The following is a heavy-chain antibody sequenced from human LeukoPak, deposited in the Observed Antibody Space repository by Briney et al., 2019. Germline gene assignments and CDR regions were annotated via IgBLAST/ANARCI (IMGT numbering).Heavy chain of an antibody. CDR1: GFTFSSYS. J-gene: IGHJ4*02. V-gene: IGHV3-21*01. CDR2: ISSSSSYI. D-gene: IGHD5-12*01. CDR3: AREGGGLGTYFDY. Sequence: GGSLRLSCAASGFTFSSYSMNWVRQAPGKSLEWVSSISSSSSYIYYADSAKGRFTISRDNAKNSLYLQMNSLRAEDTAVYYCAREGGGLGTYFDYWGQGTLVTVSS.